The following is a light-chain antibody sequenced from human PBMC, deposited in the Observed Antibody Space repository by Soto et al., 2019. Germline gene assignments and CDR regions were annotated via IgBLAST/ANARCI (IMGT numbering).Light chain of an antibody. V-gene: IGLV2-14*01. CDR3: SSYTSSFPR. CDR2: EVS. CDR1: SSDVGGYNY. Sequence: QSALTQPASVSGSPGQSITISCTGTSSDVGGYNYVSWYQQHPGKAPKLMIYEVSNRPSGVSNRFSGSKSGNTASLTISGLQAEDEADYYCSSYTSSFPRFGGGTQLTVL. J-gene: IGLJ3*02.